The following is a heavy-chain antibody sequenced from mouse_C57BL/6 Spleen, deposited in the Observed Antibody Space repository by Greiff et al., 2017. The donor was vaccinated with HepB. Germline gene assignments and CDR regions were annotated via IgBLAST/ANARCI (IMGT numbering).Heavy chain of an antibody. CDR3: TRVSYYYGSTLFDY. J-gene: IGHJ2*01. Sequence: QVQLQQSGAELVRPGASVTLSCKASGYTFTDYEMHWVKQTPVHGLEWIGAIDPETGGTAYNQKFKGKAILTADKSSSTAYMELRSLTSEDSAVYYCTRVSYYYGSTLFDYWGQGTTLTVSS. V-gene: IGHV1-15*01. CDR2: IDPETGGT. CDR1: GYTFTDYE. D-gene: IGHD1-1*01.